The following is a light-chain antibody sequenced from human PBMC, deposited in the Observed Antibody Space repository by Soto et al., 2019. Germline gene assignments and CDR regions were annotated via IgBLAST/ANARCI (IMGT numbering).Light chain of an antibody. J-gene: IGKJ1*01. V-gene: IGKV1-5*03. CDR2: KAS. CDR1: QSISSW. CDR3: QPYNSYSWT. Sequence: DIQMTQSPSTLAASVGDRVSITCRASQSISSWLAWYQQKPGKAPKLLIYKASSLESGVPSRFSGSGSGTEITLTISTLQPDDFATYFCQPYNSYSWTFGQGTKVDIK.